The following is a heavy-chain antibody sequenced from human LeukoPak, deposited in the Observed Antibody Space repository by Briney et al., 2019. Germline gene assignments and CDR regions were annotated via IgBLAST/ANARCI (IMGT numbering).Heavy chain of an antibody. J-gene: IGHJ5*02. Sequence: SETLSLTCAVYGGSFSGYYWSWLRQPPGKGLEWIGYIYYTGNTNYNPSLKSRVTMSVDTSKNQFFLNLSSVTAADTAVYYCTKSGGYSYGYGVNWFDPWGQGTLVTVSS. CDR3: TKSGGYSYGYGVNWFDP. D-gene: IGHD5-18*01. CDR1: GGSFSGYY. V-gene: IGHV4-34*11. CDR2: IYYTGNT.